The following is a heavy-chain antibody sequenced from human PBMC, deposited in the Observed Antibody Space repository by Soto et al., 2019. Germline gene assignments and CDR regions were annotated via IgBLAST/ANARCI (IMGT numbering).Heavy chain of an antibody. CDR3: ARHQLNYGDYVYYYYYMDV. D-gene: IGHD4-17*01. CDR2: IYYSGST. Sequence: SETLSLTCTVSGGSISSSSYYWGRIRQPPGKGLEWIGSIYYSGSTYYNPSLKSRVTISVDTSKNQFSLKLSSVTAADTAVYYCARHQLNYGDYVYYYYYMDVWGKGTTVTVSS. J-gene: IGHJ6*03. V-gene: IGHV4-39*01. CDR1: GGSISSSSYY.